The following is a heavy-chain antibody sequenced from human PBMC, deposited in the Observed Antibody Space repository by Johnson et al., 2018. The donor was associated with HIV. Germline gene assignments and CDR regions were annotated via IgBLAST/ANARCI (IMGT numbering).Heavy chain of an antibody. D-gene: IGHD3-10*01. V-gene: IGHV3-7*02. J-gene: IGHJ3*02. CDR2: IKQDGSEK. Sequence: VQLVESGGGLVQPGGSLRLSCAASGFTFSSYWLSWVRQAPGKGLEWVANIKQDGSEKYYVDSVKGRFTISRDNAKNSLYLQMNSLRAEDTAMYYCARSPGEADAFDIWGQGTMVTVSS. CDR1: GFTFSSYW. CDR3: ARSPGEADAFDI.